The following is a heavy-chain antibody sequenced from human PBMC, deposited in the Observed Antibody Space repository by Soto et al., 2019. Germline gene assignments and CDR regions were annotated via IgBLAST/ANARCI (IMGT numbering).Heavy chain of an antibody. CDR1: GFTVSSNY. CDR2: IYSGGST. CDR3: ARDQALYGMDV. V-gene: IGHV3-66*01. Sequence: EVPLVESGGGLVQPGGSLRLSCAASGFTVSSNYMSWVRQAPGKGLEWVSVIYSGGSTYYADSVKGRFTISRDNSKNTLYLQMNSLRAEDTAVYYCARDQALYGMDVWGQGTTVTVSS. J-gene: IGHJ6*02.